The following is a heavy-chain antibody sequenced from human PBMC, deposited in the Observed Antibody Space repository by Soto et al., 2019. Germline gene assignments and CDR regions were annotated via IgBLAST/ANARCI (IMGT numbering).Heavy chain of an antibody. CDR3: ARGQRWGIVGAPWWYGMDV. D-gene: IGHD1-26*01. CDR1: GGSISSYY. J-gene: IGHJ6*02. CDR2: IYYSGST. V-gene: IGHV4-59*01. Sequence: QVQLQESGPGLVKPSETLSLTCTVSGGSISSYYWSWIRQPPGKGLEWIGYIYYSGSTNYNPSLTSRVTISVDTSKNQFSLKLSSVTAADTAVYYCARGQRWGIVGAPWWYGMDVWGQGTTVTVSS.